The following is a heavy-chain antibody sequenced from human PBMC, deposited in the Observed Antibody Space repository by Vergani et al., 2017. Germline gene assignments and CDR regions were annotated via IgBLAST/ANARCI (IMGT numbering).Heavy chain of an antibody. Sequence: EVQLVESGGGLVQPGGSLRVSCAVSGLTFRNYAMSWVRQAPGKGLEWVSAISGSGSSTNYADSVKGRFTISRDNSKNTLYLQMNSLRVEDTAVYYCAKDRAPSSGWYSPDDAFDIWGQGTMVTVSS. V-gene: IGHV3-23*04. D-gene: IGHD6-19*01. CDR3: AKDRAPSSGWYSPDDAFDI. CDR1: GLTFRNYA. CDR2: ISGSGSST. J-gene: IGHJ3*02.